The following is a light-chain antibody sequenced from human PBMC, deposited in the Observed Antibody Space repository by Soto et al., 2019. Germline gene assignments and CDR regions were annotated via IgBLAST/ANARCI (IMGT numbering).Light chain of an antibody. Sequence: DIQMTQSPSSLSASVGDRVTITCRASHSISNYLSWYQQKPGKAPKLLIYTASSFQSGVPSRFSGSGSGTDFTLTISCLQSEDFATYYCQQYYSYPPTFGQGTRLEIK. CDR3: QQYYSYPPT. V-gene: IGKV1-39*01. CDR1: HSISNY. CDR2: TAS. J-gene: IGKJ5*01.